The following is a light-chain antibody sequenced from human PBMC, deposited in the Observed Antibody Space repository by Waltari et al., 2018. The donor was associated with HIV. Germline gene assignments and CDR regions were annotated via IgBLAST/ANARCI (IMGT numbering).Light chain of an antibody. CDR3: QQYNNWPPYT. V-gene: IGKV3-15*01. CDR2: GAS. CDR1: QSVRSN. Sequence: EIVMTQSPATLSVSPGERATPSCRASQSVRSNLAWYQQKPGQAPRLLIYGASTRAAVIPARFSGSGSGTEFTLTISSLQSEDFAVYYCQQYNNWPPYTFGQGTKLEIK. J-gene: IGKJ2*01.